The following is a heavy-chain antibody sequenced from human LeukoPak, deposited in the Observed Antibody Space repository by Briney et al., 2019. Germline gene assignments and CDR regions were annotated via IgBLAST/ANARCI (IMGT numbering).Heavy chain of an antibody. D-gene: IGHD3-16*02. Sequence: RRSLRLSCAASGFTFSSYGMHWVRQAPGKGLEWVAVISYDGSNKYYADSVKGRFTISRDNSKNTLYLQMNSLRAEDTAVYYCAKNSDMITFGGVIVDYYYYYGMDVWGQGTTVTVSS. V-gene: IGHV3-30*18. CDR2: ISYDGSNK. CDR1: GFTFSSYG. J-gene: IGHJ6*02. CDR3: AKNSDMITFGGVIVDYYYYYGMDV.